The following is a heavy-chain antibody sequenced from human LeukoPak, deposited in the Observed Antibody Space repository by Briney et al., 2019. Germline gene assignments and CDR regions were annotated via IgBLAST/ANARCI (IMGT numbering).Heavy chain of an antibody. J-gene: IGHJ4*02. CDR3: ARGSRGGSSWYYFDY. CDR2: IYYSGST. Sequence: SETLSLTCTVSGGSISSYYWSWIRQPPGKGLEWIGYIYYSGSTNYNPSLKSRVTISVDTSKNQFSLKLSSVTAADTAAYYCARGSRGGSSWYYFDYWGQGTLVTVSS. D-gene: IGHD6-13*01. V-gene: IGHV4-59*01. CDR1: GGSISSYY.